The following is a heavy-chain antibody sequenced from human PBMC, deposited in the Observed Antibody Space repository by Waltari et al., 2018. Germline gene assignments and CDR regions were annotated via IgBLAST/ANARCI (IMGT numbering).Heavy chain of an antibody. D-gene: IGHD6-19*01. Sequence: QVQLQESGPGLVKPSETLSLTCTVSGGSISSYYWSWIRQPAGKGLEWIGRIYTSGGANYNPSRKSRVSMSVDTSKNQFSLKLSSVTAADTAVYYCARDGEQWLVRGYYYYYYMDVWGKGTTVTVSS. CDR2: IYTSGGA. CDR3: ARDGEQWLVRGYYYYYYMDV. V-gene: IGHV4-4*07. J-gene: IGHJ6*03. CDR1: GGSISSYY.